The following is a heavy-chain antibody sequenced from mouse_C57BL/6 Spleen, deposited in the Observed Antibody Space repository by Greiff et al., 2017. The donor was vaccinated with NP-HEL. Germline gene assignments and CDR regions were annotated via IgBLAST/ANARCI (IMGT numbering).Heavy chain of an antibody. D-gene: IGHD3-2*01. Sequence: DVMLVESGGGLVQPGGSLSLSCAASGFTFTDYYMSWVRQPPGKALEWLGFIRNKANGYTTEYSASVKGRFTISRDNSQSILYLQMNALRAEDSATYYCARRQDWYFDVWGTGTTVTVSS. CDR2: IRNKANGYTT. J-gene: IGHJ1*03. CDR1: GFTFTDYY. CDR3: ARRQDWYFDV. V-gene: IGHV7-3*01.